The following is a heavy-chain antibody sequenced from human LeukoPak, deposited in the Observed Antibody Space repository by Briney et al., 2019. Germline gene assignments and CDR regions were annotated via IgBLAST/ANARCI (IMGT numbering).Heavy chain of an antibody. J-gene: IGHJ3*02. CDR3: AKGSDSSGYGDAFDI. CDR1: GFTFSSYG. Sequence: GGSLRLSCAASGFTFSSYGMHWVRQAPGKGLEWVAFIRYDGSNKYYADSVKGRFTISRDNSKNTLYLQMNSLRAEDTAVYYCAKGSDSSGYGDAFDIWGQGTMVTVSS. CDR2: IRYDGSNK. V-gene: IGHV3-30*02. D-gene: IGHD3-22*01.